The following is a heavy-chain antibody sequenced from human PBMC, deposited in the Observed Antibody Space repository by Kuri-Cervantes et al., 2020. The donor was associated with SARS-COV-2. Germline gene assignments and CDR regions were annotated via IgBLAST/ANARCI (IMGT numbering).Heavy chain of an antibody. D-gene: IGHD6-6*01. V-gene: IGHV1-69*05. Sequence: SVKVSCKASGGTFSSYAISWVRQAPGQGLEWMGGIIPIFGTANYAQKFQGRVTITTDESTSTAYMVLSSLRSEDTAVYYCARVKDSSSSYFDYWGQGTLVTVSS. J-gene: IGHJ4*02. CDR1: GGTFSSYA. CDR3: ARVKDSSSSYFDY. CDR2: IIPIFGTA.